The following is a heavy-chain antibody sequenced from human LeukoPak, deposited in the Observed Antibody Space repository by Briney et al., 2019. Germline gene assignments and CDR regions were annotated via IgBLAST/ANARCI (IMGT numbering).Heavy chain of an antibody. D-gene: IGHD3-3*01. CDR3: AKPEDSLEWLFDY. V-gene: IGHV3-23*01. CDR2: ISGSGGST. J-gene: IGHJ4*02. CDR1: GFTFSSYA. Sequence: PGGSLRLSCAASGFTFSSYAMSWVRQAPGKGLEWVSAISGSGGSTYCADSVKGRFTISRDNSKNTLYLQMNSLRAEDTAVYYCAKPEDSLEWLFDYWGQGTLVTVSS.